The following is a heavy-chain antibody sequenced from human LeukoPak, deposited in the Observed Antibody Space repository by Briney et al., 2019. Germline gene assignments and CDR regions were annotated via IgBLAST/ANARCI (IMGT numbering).Heavy chain of an antibody. CDR3: ATGRSCTTCYLPDY. CDR2: INQNGGET. V-gene: IGHV3-7*01. Sequence: GGSLRLSCAASGFTVSSNLMTWVRQSPGRGLEWVANINQNGGETYYVDSVKGRFTISRDNAKNSLYLQMNSLRAEDTAVYHCATGRSCTTCYLPDYWGQGTLVTVSS. D-gene: IGHD2-2*01. CDR1: GFTVSSNL. J-gene: IGHJ4*02.